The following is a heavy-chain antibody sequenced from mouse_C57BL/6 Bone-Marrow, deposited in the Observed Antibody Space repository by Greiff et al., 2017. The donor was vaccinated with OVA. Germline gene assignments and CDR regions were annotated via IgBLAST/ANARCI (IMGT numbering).Heavy chain of an antibody. CDR2: IYPGSGST. Sequence: QVQLQQPGAELVKPGASVKMSCKASGYTFTSYWITWVKQRPGQGLEWIGDIYPGSGSTNYNEKFKSKATLTVDTSSSTAYVQLSSLTSEDSAVYYCARSGIDDGYYDYFDYWGQGTTLTVSS. J-gene: IGHJ2*01. V-gene: IGHV1-55*01. D-gene: IGHD2-3*01. CDR1: GYTFTSYW. CDR3: ARSGIDDGYYDYFDY.